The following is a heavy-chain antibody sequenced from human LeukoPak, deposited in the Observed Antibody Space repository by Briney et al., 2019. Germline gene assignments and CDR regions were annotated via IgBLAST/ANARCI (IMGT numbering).Heavy chain of an antibody. D-gene: IGHD4-11*01. Sequence: PSETLSLTCTVSGGSISSSSYYWGWIRQPPGKGLEWIGSIYYSGSTYYNPSLKSRVTISVDTSKNQFSLKLSSVTAADTAVYYCARGDYSDYVGFLYAFDIWGQGTMVTVSS. CDR3: ARGDYSDYVGFLYAFDI. CDR1: GGSISSSSYY. CDR2: IYYSGST. V-gene: IGHV4-39*07. J-gene: IGHJ3*02.